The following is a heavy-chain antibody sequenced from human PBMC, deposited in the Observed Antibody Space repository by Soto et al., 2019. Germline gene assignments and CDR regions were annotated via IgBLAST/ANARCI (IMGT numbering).Heavy chain of an antibody. CDR2: ISYDGSTK. D-gene: IGHD4-17*01. CDR3: ARAQSSTVITSTHFDP. V-gene: IGHV3-30-3*01. Sequence: PGESLKISCAASGFSFTSHAMNWVRQAPGKGLEWVAIISYDGSTKYYADSVKGRFTISRDNAKNTVYLHLNSLRGEDTAVYFCARAQSSTVITSTHFDPWGQGTLVTVSS. CDR1: GFSFTSHA. J-gene: IGHJ5*02.